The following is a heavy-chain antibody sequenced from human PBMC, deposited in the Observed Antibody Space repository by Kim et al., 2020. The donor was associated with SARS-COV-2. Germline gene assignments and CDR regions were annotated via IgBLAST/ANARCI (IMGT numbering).Heavy chain of an antibody. CDR2: MNPYSGNT. J-gene: IGHJ4*02. V-gene: IGHV1-8*01. D-gene: IGHD2-2*02. Sequence: ASVKVSCKASGYTFTDYDINWVRQATGQGPEWMGWMNPYSGNTGYAQKFQGRVTITRDTTVNTAYLDLSGLRSDDRAVYYCARGDRYCRSSSCYNYWGQGTLVTVSS. CDR3: ARGDRYCRSSSCYNY. CDR1: GYTFTDYD.